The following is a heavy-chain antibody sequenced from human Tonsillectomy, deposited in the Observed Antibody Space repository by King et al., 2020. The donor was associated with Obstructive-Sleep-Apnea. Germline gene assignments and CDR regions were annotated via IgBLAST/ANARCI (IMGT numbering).Heavy chain of an antibody. Sequence: QLVQSGADMKKPGASVKVSCKASGYTFTSYGISWVRQAPGQGLEWMGWIDGDNGNTHYAEDFQGRFTMTTDSSTNTAYMDLRSLSSDDTAVYYCTRVRSDYYDFWSGPGGGWGQGTLVTVSS. CDR3: TRVRSDYYDFWSGPGGG. D-gene: IGHD3-3*01. CDR1: GYTFTSYG. V-gene: IGHV1-18*04. CDR2: IDGDNGNT. J-gene: IGHJ4*02.